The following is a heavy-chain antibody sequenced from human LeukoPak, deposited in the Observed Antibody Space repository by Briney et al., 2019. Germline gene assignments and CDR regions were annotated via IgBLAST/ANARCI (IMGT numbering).Heavy chain of an antibody. D-gene: IGHD4-17*01. CDR1: GFTFTSYS. V-gene: IGHV3-23*01. CDR3: AKERLGGNYGDYAVDY. J-gene: IGHJ4*02. CDR2: VSGSGDGT. Sequence: PSESLRLSCAASGFTFTSYSMGWVRQAPGKGLEWVSSVSGSGDGTYYADSMKGRFTISRDNSKKTLDLHMDSLRAEDTAVYYCAKERLGGNYGDYAVDYWGQGTMVTVSS.